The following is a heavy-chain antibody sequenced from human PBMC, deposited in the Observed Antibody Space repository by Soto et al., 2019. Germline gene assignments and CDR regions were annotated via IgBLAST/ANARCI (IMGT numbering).Heavy chain of an antibody. V-gene: IGHV3-23*01. CDR2: ISGSGGST. D-gene: IGHD3-16*02. CDR3: AKALDDYIWGSYRPTPDY. CDR1: GFTFSSYA. Sequence: GGSLRLSCAASGFTFSSYAMSWVRQAPGKGLEWVSAISGSGGSTYYADSVKGRFTTSRDNSKNTLYLQMNSLRAEDTAVYYCAKALDDYIWGSYRPTPDYWGQGTLVTVSS. J-gene: IGHJ4*02.